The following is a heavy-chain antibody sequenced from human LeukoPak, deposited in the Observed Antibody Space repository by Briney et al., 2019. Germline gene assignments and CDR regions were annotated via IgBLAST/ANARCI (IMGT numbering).Heavy chain of an antibody. D-gene: IGHD1-14*01. V-gene: IGHV3-21*01. Sequence: TSGGSLRLSCAASGFTFSSYCMNWVRQAPGKGLEWVSSISSSSSYIYYADSVKGRFTISRDNAKNSLYLQMNSLRAEDTAVYYCARELRASPEHYYGMDVWGKGTTVTVSS. CDR1: GFTFSSYC. CDR2: ISSSSSYI. J-gene: IGHJ6*04. CDR3: ARELRASPEHYYGMDV.